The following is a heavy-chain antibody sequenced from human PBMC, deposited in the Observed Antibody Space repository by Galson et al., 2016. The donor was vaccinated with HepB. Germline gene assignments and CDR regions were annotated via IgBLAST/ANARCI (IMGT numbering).Heavy chain of an antibody. Sequence: TLSLTCTVSGASLSTDGYYWSWIRQHPGKGLEWIGYISYRGTTFYNPSLQSRVTISVDTSKNQFSLRLSSVTAADTAVYYFASLGDFWNGYYFDYWGQGTLVIVSS. D-gene: IGHD3-3*01. CDR1: GASLSTDGYY. J-gene: IGHJ4*02. V-gene: IGHV4-31*03. CDR3: ASLGDFWNGYYFDY. CDR2: ISYRGTT.